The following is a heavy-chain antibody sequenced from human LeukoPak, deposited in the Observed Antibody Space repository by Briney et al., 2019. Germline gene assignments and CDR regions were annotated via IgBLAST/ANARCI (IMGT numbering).Heavy chain of an antibody. CDR1: GGSISSSSYS. V-gene: IGHV4-39*01. J-gene: IGHJ6*03. CDR2: IYYSGSS. CDR3: ARQEGWLDYMDV. Sequence: SETLSLTCTVSGGSISSSSYSWGWIRQPPGKGLEWIGSIYYSGSSSYNPSLKSRVTMSVDTSKKQFSLKLSSVTAADTAVYYCARQEGWLDYMDVWGKGTTVTISS. D-gene: IGHD6-19*01.